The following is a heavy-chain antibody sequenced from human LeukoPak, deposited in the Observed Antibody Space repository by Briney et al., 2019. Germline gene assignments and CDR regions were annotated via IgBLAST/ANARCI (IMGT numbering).Heavy chain of an antibody. CDR1: GFTVSSNY. D-gene: IGHD6-6*01. CDR2: IYSGGST. Sequence: PGGSLRLSCAASGFTVSSNYMSWVRQAPGKGLKWVSVIYSGGSTYYADSVKGRFTISRDNSKNTLYLQMNSLRAEDTAVYYCARTVHSSSHPLDYWGQGTLVTVSS. V-gene: IGHV3-53*01. CDR3: ARTVHSSSHPLDY. J-gene: IGHJ4*01.